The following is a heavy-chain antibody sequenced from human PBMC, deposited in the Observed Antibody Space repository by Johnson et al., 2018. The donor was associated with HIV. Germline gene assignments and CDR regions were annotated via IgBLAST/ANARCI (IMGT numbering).Heavy chain of an antibody. CDR2: IRYDGSNK. CDR3: AKKQAAAGTGGGAFDI. V-gene: IGHV3-30*02. D-gene: IGHD6-13*01. CDR1: GFSFSTYG. J-gene: IGHJ3*02. Sequence: HVQLVESGGGVVQPGGSLRLSCAASGFSFSTYGMHWVRQAPGKGLKWVSFIRYDGSNKYYADSVKGRFTISRDNSKNTLYLQMNSLRTEDTAVYYCAKKQAAAGTGGGAFDIWGQGTMVTVSS.